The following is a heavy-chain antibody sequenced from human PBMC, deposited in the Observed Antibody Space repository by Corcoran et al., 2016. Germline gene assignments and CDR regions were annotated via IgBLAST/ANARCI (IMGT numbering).Heavy chain of an antibody. J-gene: IGHJ5*02. V-gene: IGHV4-34*02. CDR1: GGSFSGYY. D-gene: IGHD6-19*01. CDR2: INHSGST. CDR3: ARWSGAGGLVRDIWFDP. Sequence: QVQLQQWGAGLLKPSETLSLTCAVYGGSFSGYYWSWIRQPPGKGLEWIGEINHSGSTNYNPSLKSRVTISVDTSKNQFSLKLSSVTAADTAVYYCARWSGAGGLVRDIWFDPWGQGTLVTVSS.